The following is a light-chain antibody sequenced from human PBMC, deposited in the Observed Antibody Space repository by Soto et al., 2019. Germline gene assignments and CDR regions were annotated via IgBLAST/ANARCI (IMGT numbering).Light chain of an antibody. CDR1: QNVNIW. V-gene: IGKV1-5*03. Sequence: DIQVTQSPSTLSAFVGDRVILTCRASQNVNIWLAWYQQRPRKAPKLLIYKTSSLESVVPSRFSGSGSGTEFTVTISSLETDDFGTYFCLQYNSLPYTFGQGTKLEIK. CDR2: KTS. J-gene: IGKJ2*01. CDR3: LQYNSLPYT.